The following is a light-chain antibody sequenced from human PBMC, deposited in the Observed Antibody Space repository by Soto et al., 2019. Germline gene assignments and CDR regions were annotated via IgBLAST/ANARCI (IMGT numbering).Light chain of an antibody. CDR1: SSDVGSYNL. CDR3: CSYAGSSTLV. Sequence: QPVLTQPASVSGSPGQSITISCTGTSSDVGSYNLVSWYQQHPGKAPKLMIYEGSNRPSGVSNRFSGSKSGNTASLTISGLQAEDEADYYCCSYAGSSTLVFGGGTKLTVL. V-gene: IGLV2-23*01. CDR2: EGS. J-gene: IGLJ2*01.